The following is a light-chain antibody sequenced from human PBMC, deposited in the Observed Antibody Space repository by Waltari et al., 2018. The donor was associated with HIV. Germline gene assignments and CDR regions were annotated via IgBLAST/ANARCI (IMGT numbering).Light chain of an antibody. CDR2: GNS. CDR3: QSYDSTGV. V-gene: IGLV1-40*01. J-gene: IGLJ3*02. CDR1: SSNHRTGYD. Sequence: QSVLTQPPSVSGAPGQRVTISCTGSSSNHRTGYDVHWYQQLPGTAPKLLIYGNSNRPSGVPDRFSGSKSGTSASLAITGLQAEDEADYYCQSYDSTGVFGGGTKLTVL.